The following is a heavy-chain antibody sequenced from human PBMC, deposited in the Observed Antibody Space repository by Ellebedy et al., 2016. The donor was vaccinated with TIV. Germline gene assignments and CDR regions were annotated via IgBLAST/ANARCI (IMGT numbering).Heavy chain of an antibody. CDR3: TKDGSGTMNF. V-gene: IGHV3-7*01. J-gene: IGHJ4*02. Sequence: PSETLSLTCAVSGFTFSTSWMSWVRQAPGQGLEWVANINGDGNERYYVDSVEGRFTISRDNTRNSLYLQMNSLRADDTAVYYCTKDGSGTMNFWGQGTLVTVSS. D-gene: IGHD1-1*01. CDR2: INGDGNER. CDR1: GFTFSTSW.